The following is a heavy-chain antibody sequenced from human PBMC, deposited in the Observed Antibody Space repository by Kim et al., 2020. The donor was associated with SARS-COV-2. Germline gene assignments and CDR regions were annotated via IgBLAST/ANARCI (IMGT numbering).Heavy chain of an antibody. J-gene: IGHJ4*02. Sequence: SETLSLTCAVSGGSISSSNWWSWVRQPPGKGLEWIGEIYHSGSTNYNPSLKSRVTISVDKSKNQFSLKLSSVTAADTAVYYCARESRRYYDSYGYNGFDYWGQGTLVTVSS. V-gene: IGHV4-4*02. D-gene: IGHD5-18*01. CDR2: IYHSGST. CDR1: GGSISSSNW. CDR3: ARESRRYYDSYGYNGFDY.